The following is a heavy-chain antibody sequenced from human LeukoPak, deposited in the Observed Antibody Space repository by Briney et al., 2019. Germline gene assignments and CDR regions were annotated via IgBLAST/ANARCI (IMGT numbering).Heavy chain of an antibody. Sequence: TSETLSLTCTVSGGSISSYYWSWIRHPAGKGLEWIGRIYTGGTTNYNPSLKSRVTISVDTTKTAFTLQLRPVTAATAADYYWARGQGDYDYWGQGTLVTVSS. CDR1: GGSISSYY. CDR2: IYTGGTT. CDR3: ARGQGDYDY. V-gene: IGHV4-4*07. D-gene: IGHD4-17*01. J-gene: IGHJ4*02.